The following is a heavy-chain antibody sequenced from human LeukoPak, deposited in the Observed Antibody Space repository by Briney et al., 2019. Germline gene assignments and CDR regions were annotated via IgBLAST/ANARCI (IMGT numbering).Heavy chain of an antibody. CDR1: GFNFNDYA. D-gene: IGHD6-19*01. Sequence: QPGRSLRLSCAASGFNFNDYAMHWVRQAPGKGLEWVSGISWNSGSLGYAGSVKGRFTVSRDNAKNSLYLQMNSLRAEDVALYYCVKGETAVAGGAFDYWGQGTLVTVSS. J-gene: IGHJ4*02. CDR3: VKGETAVAGGAFDY. CDR2: ISWNSGSL. V-gene: IGHV3-9*03.